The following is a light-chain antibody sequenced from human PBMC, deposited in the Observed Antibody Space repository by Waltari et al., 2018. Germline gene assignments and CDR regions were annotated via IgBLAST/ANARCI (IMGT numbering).Light chain of an antibody. CDR1: KSVSRY. V-gene: IGKV3-20*01. CDR2: EAS. J-gene: IGKJ1*01. Sequence: EIVLTQSPGTLSLSPGERATLSCRARKSVSRYLAWYQQKPGQAPRLLIYEASSRATGIPDRFSGSGSGTDFSLTISRLEPEDFAVYYCQKYGRLPATFGQGTKVEIK. CDR3: QKYGRLPAT.